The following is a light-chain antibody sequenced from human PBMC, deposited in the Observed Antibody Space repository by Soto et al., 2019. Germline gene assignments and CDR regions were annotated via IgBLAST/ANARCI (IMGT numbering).Light chain of an antibody. CDR2: EVS. CDR1: SSDVGGYNY. CDR3: SSPTSSTTRI. J-gene: IGLJ1*01. Sequence: QSVLTQPPSASGSPGQSVTISCTGTSSDVGGYNYVSWYQQHPGKAPKLMIYEVSKRPSGVPDRFSGSKSGNTASLTVSGLQAEDEADYYCSSPTSSTTRIFGTGTKLTVL. V-gene: IGLV2-8*01.